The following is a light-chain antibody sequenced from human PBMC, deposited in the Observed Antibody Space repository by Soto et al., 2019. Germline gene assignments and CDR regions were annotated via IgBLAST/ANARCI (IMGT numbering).Light chain of an antibody. J-gene: IGLJ1*01. Sequence: QSALTQPASVSGSPGQSITISCSGTSSDIGAYDHVAWFQQFPGKTPKLIIYSVSNRPSGVSYRFSGSKSGNMASLTISGLQAEDEADYYCISYTVSRSYVFGTGTKVTVL. CDR1: SSDIGAYDH. V-gene: IGLV2-14*01. CDR3: ISYTVSRSYV. CDR2: SVS.